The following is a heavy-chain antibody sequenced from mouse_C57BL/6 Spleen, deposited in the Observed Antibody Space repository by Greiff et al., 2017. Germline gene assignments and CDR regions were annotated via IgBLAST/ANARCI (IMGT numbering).Heavy chain of an antibody. CDR1: GYTFTSYW. J-gene: IGHJ4*01. CDR2: IDPNSGGT. Sequence: QVHVKQSGAELVKPGASVKLSCKASGYTFTSYWMHWVKQRPGRGLEWIGRIDPNSGGTKYNEKFKSKATLTVDKPSSTAYMQLSSLTSEDSAVYYCAREAYGNLYAMDYWGQGTSVTVSS. CDR3: AREAYGNLYAMDY. D-gene: IGHD2-1*01. V-gene: IGHV1-72*01.